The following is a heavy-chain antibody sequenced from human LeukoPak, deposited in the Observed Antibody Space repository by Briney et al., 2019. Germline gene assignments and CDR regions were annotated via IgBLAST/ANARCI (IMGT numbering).Heavy chain of an antibody. V-gene: IGHV1-2*02. J-gene: IGHJ5*02. CDR3: ARDRETNMVVPEGWFDP. CDR2: INPNSGGT. CDR1: GYTFTGYY. Sequence: ASVKVSCKASGYTFTGYYMHWARQVPGQGLEWMGWINPNSGGTNYAQKFQGRVTMTRDTSISTAYMELSRLRSDDTAVYYCARDRETNMVVPEGWFDPWGQGTLVTVSS. D-gene: IGHD2-21*02.